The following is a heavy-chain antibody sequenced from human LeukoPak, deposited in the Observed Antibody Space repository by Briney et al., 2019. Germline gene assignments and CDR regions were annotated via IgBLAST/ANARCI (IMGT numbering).Heavy chain of an antibody. CDR2: IYYSGST. V-gene: IGHV4-59*01. CDR3: ARQGNSGYYPFDY. CDR1: GGSISSYY. D-gene: IGHD3-22*01. Sequence: PSETLSLTSTVSGGSISSYYWSWIRQPPGKGLEWIGYIYYSGSTNYNPSLKSRVTISVDTSKNQFSLKLSSVTAADTAVYYCARQGNSGYYPFDYWGQGTLVTVSS. J-gene: IGHJ4*02.